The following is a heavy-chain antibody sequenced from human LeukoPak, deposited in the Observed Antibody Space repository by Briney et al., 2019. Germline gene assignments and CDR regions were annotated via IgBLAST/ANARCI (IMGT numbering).Heavy chain of an antibody. Sequence: GASLKVSCKASGDTVTASYMHWVRQALGQRPERMGWMNNKYGGENYAQKFKGRVTMTRDMSTTAVYMELNNLMSDDTAVYYCARAAGLWSEADFWGQGTLVTVSS. CDR2: MNNKYGGE. D-gene: IGHD5-18*01. V-gene: IGHV1-2*02. CDR3: ARAAGLWSEADF. J-gene: IGHJ4*02. CDR1: GDTVTASY.